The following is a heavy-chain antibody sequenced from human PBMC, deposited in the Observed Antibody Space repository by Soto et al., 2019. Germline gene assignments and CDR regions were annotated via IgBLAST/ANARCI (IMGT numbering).Heavy chain of an antibody. Sequence: EVQLVESGGGLVQPGGSLRLSCAASGFTVSSNYMSWVRQVPGKGLEWVSVIYSGGRTYYADSVKGRFTISRDNSKNTLDLQMNSLRVEDKAVYYCARDTYPSIVATMHWGQGTLVTVSS. CDR2: IYSGGRT. V-gene: IGHV3-66*01. J-gene: IGHJ4*02. CDR1: GFTVSSNY. CDR3: ARDTYPSIVATMH. D-gene: IGHD5-12*01.